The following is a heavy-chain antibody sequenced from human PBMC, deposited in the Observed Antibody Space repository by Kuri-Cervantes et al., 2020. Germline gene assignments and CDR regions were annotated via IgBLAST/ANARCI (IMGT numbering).Heavy chain of an antibody. CDR1: GFTFSSYG. V-gene: IGHV3-30*18. CDR3: AKANRIRQWLEVEYYYYYYGMDV. J-gene: IGHJ6*02. Sequence: SLKISCAASGFTFSSYGMHWVRQAPGKGLEWVAVISYDGSNKYYADSVKGRFTISRDNSKNTLYLQMNSLRAEDTAVYYCAKANRIRQWLEVEYYYYYYGMDVWGQGTTVTVSS. D-gene: IGHD6-19*01. CDR2: ISYDGSNK.